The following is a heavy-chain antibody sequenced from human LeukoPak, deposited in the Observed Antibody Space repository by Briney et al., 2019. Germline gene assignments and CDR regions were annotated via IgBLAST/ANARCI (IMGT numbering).Heavy chain of an antibody. D-gene: IGHD3-3*01. CDR2: IYPGDSDT. J-gene: IGHJ6*03. V-gene: IGHV5-51*01. Sequence: GESLKISCKGSGYSFTSYWIGWVRQMPGKGLEWMGIIYPGDSDTRYSPSFQGQVTISADKSISTAYLQWSSLKASDTAMYYCARAAPYDFWSGPPYCDMDVWGKGTTVTVSS. CDR3: ARAAPYDFWSGPPYCDMDV. CDR1: GYSFTSYW.